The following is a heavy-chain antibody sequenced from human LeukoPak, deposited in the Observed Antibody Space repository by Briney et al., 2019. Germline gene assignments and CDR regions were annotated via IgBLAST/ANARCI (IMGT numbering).Heavy chain of an antibody. V-gene: IGHV3-7*01. D-gene: IGHD5-18*01. CDR3: AGRVDTAMVSEH. CDR2: IKQDGSEK. Sequence: GGSLRLSCAASGFTVSGNYMSWVRQALGKGLEWVANIKQDGSEKYYVDSVKGRFTISRDNAKNSLYLQMNSLRAEDTAVYYCAGRVDTAMVSEHWGQGTLVTVSS. J-gene: IGHJ1*01. CDR1: GFTVSGNY.